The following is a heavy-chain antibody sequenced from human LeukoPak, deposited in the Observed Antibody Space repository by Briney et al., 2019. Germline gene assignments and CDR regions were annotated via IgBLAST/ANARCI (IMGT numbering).Heavy chain of an antibody. CDR1: GYTFTNFR. CDR3: ARDPGYSSSFYYFDY. J-gene: IGHJ4*02. Sequence: ASVKVSCKASGYTFTNFRISWVRQAPGQGLEWMGWISGYNGNTNYAQKLQGRVTMTTDTSTSTAYMELSSLRSEDTAVYYCARDPGYSSSFYYFDYWGQGTLVTVSS. CDR2: ISGYNGNT. V-gene: IGHV1-18*01. D-gene: IGHD6-13*01.